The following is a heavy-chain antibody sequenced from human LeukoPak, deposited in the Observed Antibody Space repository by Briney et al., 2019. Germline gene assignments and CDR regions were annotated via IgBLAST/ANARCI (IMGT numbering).Heavy chain of an antibody. V-gene: IGHV4-59*08. CDR2: IYYSGST. Sequence: SETLSLTCTVSGGSISSYYWSWIRQPPGKGLEWIGYIYYSGSTNYNPSLKSRVTISVDTSKNQFSLKLSSVTAADTAVYYCARTGDYYDILTGYYSIGEWFGPWGQGTLVTVSS. J-gene: IGHJ5*02. D-gene: IGHD3-9*01. CDR1: GGSISSYY. CDR3: ARTGDYYDILTGYYSIGEWFGP.